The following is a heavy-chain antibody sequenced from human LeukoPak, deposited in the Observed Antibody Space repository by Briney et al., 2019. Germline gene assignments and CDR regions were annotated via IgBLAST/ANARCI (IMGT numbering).Heavy chain of an antibody. V-gene: IGHV3-11*04. J-gene: IGHJ4*02. CDR3: ARGDCTNGVCYTPNYFDY. Sequence: GGSLRLSCAVSGFTFTDTYMTWIRQAPGKGLESLSYISPSGTDISYADSVKGRFTISRDNAKNSLYLQMNSLRAEDTAVYYCARGDCTNGVCYTPNYFDYWGQGTLVTVSS. D-gene: IGHD2-8*01. CDR1: GFTFTDTY. CDR2: ISPSGTDI.